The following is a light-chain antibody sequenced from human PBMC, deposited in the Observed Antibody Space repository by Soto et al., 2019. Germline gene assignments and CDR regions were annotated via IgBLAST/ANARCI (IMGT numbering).Light chain of an antibody. CDR1: QSVNNY. V-gene: IGKV3-11*01. J-gene: IGKJ4*01. CDR2: DAS. CDR3: HQRSNWPLT. Sequence: EIVLTQSPATLSLSPGVRATLSCRASQSVNNYLAWYQQKPGQAPRLLIYDASSRATDIPARFSGSGSGTDFTLTISSLEPEDFATYYCHQRSNWPLTFGGGTKVEIK.